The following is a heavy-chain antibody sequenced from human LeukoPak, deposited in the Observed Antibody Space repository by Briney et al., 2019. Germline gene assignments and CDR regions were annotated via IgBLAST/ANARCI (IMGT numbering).Heavy chain of an antibody. J-gene: IGHJ5*02. D-gene: IGHD5-12*01. CDR2: VHYSGTT. V-gene: IGHV4-39*01. CDR1: SGSISNTYNN. Sequence: SETLSLTCTVASGSISNTYNNWDWIRQPPGKGPEWIGSVHYSGTTYYNPSLRSRLTISVDTSQNQFSLTLSSVTAADTAVYYCARLKVYGVVATTYNWFDPWGQGTLVTVSS. CDR3: ARLKVYGVVATTYNWFDP.